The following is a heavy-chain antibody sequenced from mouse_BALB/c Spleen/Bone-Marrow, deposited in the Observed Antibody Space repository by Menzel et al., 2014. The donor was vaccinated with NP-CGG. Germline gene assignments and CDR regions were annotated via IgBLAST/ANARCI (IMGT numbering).Heavy chain of an antibody. J-gene: IGHJ1*01. CDR1: GFTFSSFG. D-gene: IGHD2-4*01. Sequence: EVKLQESGGGLVQPGGSRKLSCAASGFTFSSFGMHWVRQAPEKGLEWVAYISSGSSTIYYADTVKGRFTISRDNPKNTLFLQMTSLRSEDTAMYYCARSGLRRNFDVWGAGTTVTVSS. CDR3: ARSGLRRNFDV. V-gene: IGHV5-17*02. CDR2: ISSGSSTI.